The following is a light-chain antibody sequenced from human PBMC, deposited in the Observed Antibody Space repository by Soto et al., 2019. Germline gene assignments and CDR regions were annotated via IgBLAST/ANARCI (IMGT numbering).Light chain of an antibody. Sequence: EVVMTQSPATLSVSPGEGVTLSCRASQGIGDTLAWYQHKPGQTPRLLIYDASNRATGIPARFSGSGSGTDFTLTISSLEPEDFAVYYCQQRSNWLFGPGTKVDIK. CDR2: DAS. CDR3: QQRSNWL. J-gene: IGKJ3*01. V-gene: IGKV3D-11*01. CDR1: QGIGDT.